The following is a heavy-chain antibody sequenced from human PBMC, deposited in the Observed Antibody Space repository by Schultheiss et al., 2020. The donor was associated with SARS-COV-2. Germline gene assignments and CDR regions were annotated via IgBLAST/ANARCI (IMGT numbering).Heavy chain of an antibody. J-gene: IGHJ4*02. CDR1: GFTFSSYA. Sequence: GGSLRLSCAASGFTFSSYAMSWVRQAPGKGLEWVGRIKSKIEDGTTDYAAPVKGRFTISRDDSKNTLFLQASSLKIEDTGVYYCTTDSAVTTASDYWGQGTLVTVSS. D-gene: IGHD4-17*01. V-gene: IGHV3-15*01. CDR3: TTDSAVTTASDY. CDR2: IKSKIEDGTT.